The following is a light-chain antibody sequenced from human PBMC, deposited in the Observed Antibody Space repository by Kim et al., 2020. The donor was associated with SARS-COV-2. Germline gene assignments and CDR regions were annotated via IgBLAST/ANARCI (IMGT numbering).Light chain of an antibody. CDR1: QNIDSW. Sequence: SASVGGRVTITCRASQNIDSWLAWYQQKPGKAPKYLIYDATTLKSGVPSRFSGRGSGTQFTLTITSLQPDDFATYYCQQYSSYSYTFGQGTKLEI. CDR3: QQYSSYSYT. V-gene: IGKV1-5*01. J-gene: IGKJ2*01. CDR2: DAT.